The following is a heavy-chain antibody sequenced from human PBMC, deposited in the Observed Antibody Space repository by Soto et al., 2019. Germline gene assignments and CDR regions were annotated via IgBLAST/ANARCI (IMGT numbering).Heavy chain of an antibody. Sequence: SETLSLTCTVSGGSISSSSYYWGWIRQPPGKGLEWIGSIYYSGSTYYNPSLKSRVTISVDTSKNQFSLKLSSVTAADTAVYYCANTYYHFWSGYWGVDYWGQGTLVTVSS. CDR1: GGSISSSSYY. V-gene: IGHV4-39*01. CDR2: IYYSGST. J-gene: IGHJ4*02. D-gene: IGHD3-3*01. CDR3: ANTYYHFWSGYWGVDY.